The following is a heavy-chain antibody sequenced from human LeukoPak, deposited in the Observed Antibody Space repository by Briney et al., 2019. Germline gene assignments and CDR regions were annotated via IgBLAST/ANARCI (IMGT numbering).Heavy chain of an antibody. CDR1: EFMFGSFG. J-gene: IGHJ4*02. CDR3: ARGGGAPPYYFDL. D-gene: IGHD1-26*01. CDR2: ISSGSDYI. V-gene: IGHV3-21*01. Sequence: GGSLRLSCAAYEFMFGSFGMNWVRQAPGKGLEWVSSISSGSDYIYYSDSVKGRFTISRANAEKSLFLQMNSLRAEDTAVYYCARGGGAPPYYFDLWGQGTPVTVSS.